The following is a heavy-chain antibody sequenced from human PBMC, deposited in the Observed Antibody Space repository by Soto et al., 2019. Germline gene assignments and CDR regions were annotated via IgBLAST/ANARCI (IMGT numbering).Heavy chain of an antibody. Sequence: QVQLVESGGGVVQPGRSLRLSCAASGFTFSSYGMHWVRQAPGKGLEWVAVISYDGSNKYYADSVKGRFTISRDNYKNTLYLQMNSQRVEDTDVYYCAKGPAIVLVPAAINYYYGMDVWGQGTTVTVSS. D-gene: IGHD2-2*01. CDR1: GFTFSSYG. CDR3: AKGPAIVLVPAAINYYYGMDV. CDR2: ISYDGSNK. J-gene: IGHJ6*02. V-gene: IGHV3-30*18.